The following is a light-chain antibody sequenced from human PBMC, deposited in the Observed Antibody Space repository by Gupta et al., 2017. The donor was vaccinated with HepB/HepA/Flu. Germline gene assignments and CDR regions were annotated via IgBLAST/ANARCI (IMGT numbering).Light chain of an antibody. V-gene: IGKV1-39*01. CDR1: QDIGLY. CDR2: GAS. CDR3: QQFDSYPWFT. Sequence: DVQMTQSPSSLSASIGDTVIMSCRASQDIGLYLNWYQQKPGKAPKLLIYGASTLDTGVPSRFSGSGSGKHFILTISGLQPEDYATYFCQQFDSYPWFTFGHGTTV. J-gene: IGKJ3*01.